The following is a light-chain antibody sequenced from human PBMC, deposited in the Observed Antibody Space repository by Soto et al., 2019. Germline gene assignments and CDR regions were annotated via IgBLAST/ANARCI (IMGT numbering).Light chain of an antibody. CDR2: WAS. V-gene: IGKV4-1*01. CDR3: QQYYSTPT. J-gene: IGKJ1*01. Sequence: VMTHSPDSLAVSLGEGATIDCTSSQSVLYSSNNKNYLAWYQQKPGQPPKLLIYWASTRESGVPDRFSGSGSGTDFTLTISSLQAEDVAVYYCQQYYSTPTFGQGTKVDIK. CDR1: QSVLYSSNNKNY.